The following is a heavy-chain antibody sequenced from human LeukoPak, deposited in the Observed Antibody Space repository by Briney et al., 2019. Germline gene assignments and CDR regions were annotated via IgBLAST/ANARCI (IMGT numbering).Heavy chain of an antibody. CDR3: ARGQQWLSRHAFDI. CDR1: GGSISSSDHY. V-gene: IGHV4-39*07. Sequence: SETLSLTCTVSGGSISSSDHYWGWIRQPPGKGLEWIGSIYYNGDTYYSPSLKSRVTISVDTSKNQFSLKLSSVTAADTAVYYCARGQQWLSRHAFDIWGQGTMVTVSS. D-gene: IGHD6-19*01. J-gene: IGHJ3*02. CDR2: IYYNGDT.